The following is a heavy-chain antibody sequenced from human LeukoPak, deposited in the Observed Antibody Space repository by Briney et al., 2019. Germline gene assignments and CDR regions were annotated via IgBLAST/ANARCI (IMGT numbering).Heavy chain of an antibody. CDR1: GGSISSSSYY. V-gene: IGHV4-39*01. D-gene: IGHD6-25*01. CDR2: IYYSGST. Sequence: PSETLSLTCTVSGGSISSSSYYWGWLRQPPGKGLEWIGSIYYSGSTYYNPSLKSRVTISVDTSKNQFSLKLDSVTAADTAVYYCARSSGWHLLLLDYWGQGTLVTVSS. J-gene: IGHJ4*02. CDR3: ARSSGWHLLLLDY.